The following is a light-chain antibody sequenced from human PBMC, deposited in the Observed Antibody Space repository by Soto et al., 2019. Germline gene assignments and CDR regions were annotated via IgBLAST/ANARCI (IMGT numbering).Light chain of an antibody. V-gene: IGLV2-14*01. Sequence: QSVLTQPASVSGSPGQSITISCTGTSSDVGGYDYVSWYQLHPGKAPKLMVFEVSNRPTGVSYRISGSKSGNTASLTISGLQAEDEADYFCSSYSISTAYLVGTGTKLTVL. CDR2: EVS. CDR1: SSDVGGYDY. J-gene: IGLJ1*01. CDR3: SSYSISTAYL.